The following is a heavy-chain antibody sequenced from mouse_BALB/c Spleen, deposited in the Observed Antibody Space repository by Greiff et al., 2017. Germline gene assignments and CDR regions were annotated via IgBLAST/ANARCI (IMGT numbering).Heavy chain of an antibody. CDR1: GFNIKDTY. Sequence: EVQLQQSGAELVKPGASVKLSCTASGFNIKDTYMHWVKQRPEQGLEWIGRIDPANGNTKYDPKFQGKATITADTSSNTAYLQLSSLTSEDTAVYYCASYYGIDYWGQGTTLTVSS. CDR2: IDPANGNT. CDR3: ASYYGIDY. V-gene: IGHV14-3*02. J-gene: IGHJ2*01. D-gene: IGHD1-2*01.